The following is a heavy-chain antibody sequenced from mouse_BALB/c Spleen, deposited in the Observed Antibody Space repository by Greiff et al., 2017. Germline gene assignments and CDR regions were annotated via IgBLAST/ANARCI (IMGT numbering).Heavy chain of an antibody. CDR2: IWRGGST. V-gene: IGHV2-5-1*01. CDR1: GFSLTSYG. Sequence: QVQLQQSGPSLVQPSQSLSITCTVSGFSLTSYGVHWVRQSPGKGLEWLGVIWRGGSTDYNAAFMSRLSITKDNSKSQVFFKMNSLQADDTAIYYYAKNRGTTGAMDYWGQGTSVTVSS. CDR3: AKNRGTTGAMDY. D-gene: IGHD1-1*01. J-gene: IGHJ4*01.